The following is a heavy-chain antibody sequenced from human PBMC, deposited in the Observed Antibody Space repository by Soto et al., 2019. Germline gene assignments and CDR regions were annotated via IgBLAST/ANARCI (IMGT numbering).Heavy chain of an antibody. CDR2: INSDGSST. V-gene: IGHV3-74*01. D-gene: IGHD5-12*01. J-gene: IGHJ4*02. CDR3: ARDGSAATIDFDY. Sequence: GGSLRLSCAASGFTFSSYWMYWVRQAPGKGLVWVSHINSDGSSTTHADSVKGRFTISRDNAKNTLYLHMNSLRAEDTAVYYCARDGSAATIDFDYWGQGTLVTVSS. CDR1: GFTFSSYW.